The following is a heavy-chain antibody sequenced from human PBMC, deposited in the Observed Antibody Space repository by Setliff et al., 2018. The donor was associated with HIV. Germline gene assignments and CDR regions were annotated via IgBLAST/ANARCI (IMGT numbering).Heavy chain of an antibody. J-gene: IGHJ4*02. CDR1: GYTFSDYG. V-gene: IGHV1-18*01. Sequence: KVSCKASGYTFSDYGISWVRQAPGQGLEWMGWVSAHNGRINYAQKFQGRVTMTTDRSTSTAYMELRSLRSDDTAVYYCARDVGRDGYCFDHWGQGTLVTVSS. D-gene: IGHD5-12*01. CDR2: VSAHNGRI. CDR3: ARDVGRDGYCFDH.